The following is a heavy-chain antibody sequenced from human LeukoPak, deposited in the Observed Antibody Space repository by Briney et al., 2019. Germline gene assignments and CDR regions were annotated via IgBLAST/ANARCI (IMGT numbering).Heavy chain of an antibody. CDR2: IKQDGSEK. CDR1: GFTFSSYW. CDR3: ARGGRGIAAGFDY. J-gene: IGHJ4*02. D-gene: IGHD6-13*01. Sequence: GGSLRLSCAASGFTFSSYWMSWVRQAPGKGLEWVANIKQDGSEKYYVDSVKGRFTISRDNAKNSLYLQMNSLRAEDTAVYYCARGGRGIAAGFDYRGQGTLVTVSS. V-gene: IGHV3-7*01.